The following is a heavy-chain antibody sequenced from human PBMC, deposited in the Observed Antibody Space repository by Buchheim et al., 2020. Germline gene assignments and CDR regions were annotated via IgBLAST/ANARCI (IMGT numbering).Heavy chain of an antibody. D-gene: IGHD3-3*01. CDR2: IWYDGSNK. CDR1: GFTFSSYG. J-gene: IGHJ4*02. CDR3: ARAPYDFWSGDLDY. V-gene: IGHV3-33*01. Sequence: QVQLVESGGGVVQPGRSLRLSCAASGFTFSSYGMHWVRQAPGKGLEWVAVIWYDGSNKYYADSVKGRFTISSDNYKNTPYLQMNSLRAEDTAVYYCARAPYDFWSGDLDYWGQGTL.